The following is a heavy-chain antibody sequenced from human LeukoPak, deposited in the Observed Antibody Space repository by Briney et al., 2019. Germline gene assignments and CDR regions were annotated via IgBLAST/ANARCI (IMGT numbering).Heavy chain of an antibody. V-gene: IGHV4-59*12. Sequence: SETLSLTCTVSGGAISSSYWSWIRQPPGKGLEWIGYIHYSGSTNYNPSLKSRLTISVDTSKNQFSLKLTSVTAADTAVYYCARVGIAADYYYYYGMDVWGQGTTVTVSS. CDR2: IHYSGST. CDR3: ARVGIAADYYYYYGMDV. J-gene: IGHJ6*02. D-gene: IGHD6-13*01. CDR1: GGAISSSY.